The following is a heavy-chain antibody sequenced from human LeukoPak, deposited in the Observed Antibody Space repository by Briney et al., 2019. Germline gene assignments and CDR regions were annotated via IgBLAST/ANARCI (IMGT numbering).Heavy chain of an antibody. J-gene: IGHJ4*02. Sequence: GASVKVSCKASGYTSTSYSIHWVRQAPGQRLEWMGWINAGNGNTEYSQNFQGRVTITRDTSASTSYMELRSLRFEDTAVYYCARDRSSTWYGGIDYWGQGTLVTASS. CDR2: INAGNGNT. D-gene: IGHD6-13*01. CDR3: ARDRSSTWYGGIDY. V-gene: IGHV1-3*01. CDR1: GYTSTSYS.